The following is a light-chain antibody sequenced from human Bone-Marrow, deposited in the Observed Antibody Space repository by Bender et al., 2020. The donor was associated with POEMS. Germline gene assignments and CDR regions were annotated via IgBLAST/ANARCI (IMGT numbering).Light chain of an antibody. Sequence: QSVLTQPASVSGSPGQSITISCAGTSGDVGGYQSVSWYQQHPGQGPKLLIYEVSHRPSGISSRFSGPKSGNTASLTISGLQAEDEADYYCSSHTTANTLVFGIGTKVTVL. CDR3: SSHTTANTLV. CDR1: SGDVGGYQS. J-gene: IGLJ1*01. V-gene: IGLV2-14*01. CDR2: EVS.